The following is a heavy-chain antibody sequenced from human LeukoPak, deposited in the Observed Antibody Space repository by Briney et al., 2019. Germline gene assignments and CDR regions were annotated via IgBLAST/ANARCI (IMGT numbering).Heavy chain of an antibody. J-gene: IGHJ4*02. CDR3: ARGGYSYGHDY. D-gene: IGHD5-18*01. Sequence: SSETLSLTCAVYGGSFSGYYWSWIRQPPGKGLEWIGEINHSGSTNYNPSLKSRVTISVDTSKNQFSLKLSSVTAADTAVYYCARGGYSYGHDYWGQGTLVIVSS. CDR1: GGSFSGYY. V-gene: IGHV4-34*01. CDR2: INHSGST.